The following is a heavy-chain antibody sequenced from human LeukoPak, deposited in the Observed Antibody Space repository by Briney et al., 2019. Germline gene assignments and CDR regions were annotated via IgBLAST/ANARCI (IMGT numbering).Heavy chain of an antibody. CDR3: ARQDYYDTGTWYFDL. V-gene: IGHV4-4*02. CDR1: GGSISRSNR. CDR2: IYHSGNT. Sequence: PSETLSLTCAVSGGSISRSNRWSWVRQPPGKGLEWIGEIYHSGNTKYNPSLKSRVTISMDKSKNQFSLKLSSVTAADTAVYYCARQDYYDTGTWYFDLWGRGTLVTVSS. D-gene: IGHD3-22*01. J-gene: IGHJ2*01.